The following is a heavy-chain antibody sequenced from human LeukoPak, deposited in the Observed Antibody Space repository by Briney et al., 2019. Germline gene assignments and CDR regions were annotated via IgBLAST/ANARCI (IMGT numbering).Heavy chain of an antibody. CDR3: ARVGSRRPNWFDP. CDR1: GFTFSSYS. J-gene: IGHJ5*02. D-gene: IGHD6-13*01. V-gene: IGHV4-59*01. Sequence: GSLRLSCAASGFTFSSYSMNWVRQAPGKGLEWIGYIYYSGSTNYNPSLKSRVTISVDTSKNQFSLKLSSVTAADTAVYYCARVGSRRPNWFDPWGQGTLVTVSS. CDR2: IYYSGST.